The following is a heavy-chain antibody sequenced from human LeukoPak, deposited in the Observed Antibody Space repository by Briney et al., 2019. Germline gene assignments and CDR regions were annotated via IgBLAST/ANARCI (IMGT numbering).Heavy chain of an antibody. J-gene: IGHJ4*02. V-gene: IGHV1-8*01. CDR2: MNPNSGNT. CDR3: ARAGSGTYDFDY. CDR1: GYTFTSYD. Sequence: ASVKVSRKASGYTFTSYDINWVRQATGQGLEWMGWMNPNSGNTGYAQKFQGRVTMTRNNSINTAYMDLSSLRSEDTAVYYCARAGSGTYDFDYWGQGSLVTVSS. D-gene: IGHD1-26*01.